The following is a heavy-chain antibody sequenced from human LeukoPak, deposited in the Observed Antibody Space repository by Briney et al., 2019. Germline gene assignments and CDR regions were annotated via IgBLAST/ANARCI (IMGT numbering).Heavy chain of an antibody. V-gene: IGHV4-38-2*02. CDR2: IYHSGST. J-gene: IGHJ3*02. CDR3: PRDRQWESGDAFDI. D-gene: IGHD1-26*01. CDR1: GYSISSGYY. Sequence: SETLSLTCTVSGYSISSGYYWGWIRQPPGKGLEWIGSIYHSGSTYYNPSLKSRVTISVDTSKNQFSLKLSSVTAADTAVYYCPRDRQWESGDAFDIWGQGTMVTVSS.